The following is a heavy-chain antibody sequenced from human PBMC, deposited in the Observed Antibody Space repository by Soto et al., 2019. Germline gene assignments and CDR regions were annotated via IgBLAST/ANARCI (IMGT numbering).Heavy chain of an antibody. CDR3: ARGLAALYYFDY. D-gene: IGHD6-6*01. Sequence: PSETLSLTCTVSGGSISSGGYYWSWIRQHPGKGLEWIGYIYYSGSTYYNPSLKSRVTISVDTSKNQFSLKLSSVTAADTAVYYCARGLAALYYFDYWGQGTLVTGSS. CDR2: IYYSGST. J-gene: IGHJ4*02. CDR1: GGSISSGGYY. V-gene: IGHV4-31*03.